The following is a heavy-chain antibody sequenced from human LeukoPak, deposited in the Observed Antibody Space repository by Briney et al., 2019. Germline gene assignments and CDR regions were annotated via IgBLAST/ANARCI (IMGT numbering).Heavy chain of an antibody. CDR1: GDSVSSNSAA. CDR2: TYYRSKWYN. CDR3: AREAANYDSSGYYYAFDY. Sequence: SQTLSLTCAISGDSVSSNSAAWNWIRQPPSRGLEWLGRTYYRSKWYNDYAVSVKSRITINPDTSKNQFSLQLNSVTPEDTAVYYCAREAANYDSSGYYYAFDYWGQGTLVTVSS. V-gene: IGHV6-1*01. D-gene: IGHD3-22*01. J-gene: IGHJ4*02.